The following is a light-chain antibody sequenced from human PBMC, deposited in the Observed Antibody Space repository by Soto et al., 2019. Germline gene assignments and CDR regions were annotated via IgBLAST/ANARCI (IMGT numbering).Light chain of an antibody. J-gene: IGKJ4*01. V-gene: IGKV3-15*01. Sequence: EIVASQSPATLSVSQGERVTLSCRASQSVRNKVAWYQQKPGQTPRVIIYDTSTRATGVPARFSGSGSGTEFTLTISCLQSEDFATYYCQQYYSYPLPFGGVTKVDI. CDR1: QSVRNK. CDR3: QQYYSYPLP. CDR2: DTS.